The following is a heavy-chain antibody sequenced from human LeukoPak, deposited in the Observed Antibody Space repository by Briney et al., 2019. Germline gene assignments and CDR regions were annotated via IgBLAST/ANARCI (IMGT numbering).Heavy chain of an antibody. Sequence: GGSLRLSCAASGFTFSDYYMSWIRQAPGKGLEWVAFIQFDVTTKYYADSVKGRFAISRDNSKSTLYLQMNSLRPEDTAVYYCARDPHFHYWGQGTLVTVSS. CDR3: ARDPHFHY. J-gene: IGHJ4*02. V-gene: IGHV3-30*02. CDR1: GFTFSDYY. CDR2: IQFDVTTK.